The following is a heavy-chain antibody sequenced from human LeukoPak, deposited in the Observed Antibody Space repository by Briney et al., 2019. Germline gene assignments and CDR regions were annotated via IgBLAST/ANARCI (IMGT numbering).Heavy chain of an antibody. D-gene: IGHD3-22*01. CDR1: GFTFSSYW. CDR3: ARVATYYDSSGYNSGYFDY. J-gene: IGHJ4*02. V-gene: IGHV3-74*01. CDR2: INTDGSST. Sequence: GGSLRLSCAASGFTFSSYWMHWVRQAPGKGLVWVSRINTDGSSTTYADSVKGRFTISRDNAKNTLYLQMNSLRAEDTAVYYCARVATYYDSSGYNSGYFDYSGQGTLVTVSS.